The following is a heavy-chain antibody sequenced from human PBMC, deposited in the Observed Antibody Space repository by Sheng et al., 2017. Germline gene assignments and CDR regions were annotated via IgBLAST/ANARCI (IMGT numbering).Heavy chain of an antibody. CDR1: GFPFSSYA. CDR2: ISGSADST. V-gene: IGHV3-23*01. CDR3: AKRGMELPNYYMAS. D-gene: IGHD1-7*01. Sequence: EVQLLESGGGLVQPGGSLRLSCAASGFPFSSYAMSWVRQAPGKGPEWVSSISGSADSTYYADAVKGRFTVSRDNSKYTLYLQMNSLRAEDTALYYCAKRGMELPNYYMASGP. J-gene: IGHJ6*03.